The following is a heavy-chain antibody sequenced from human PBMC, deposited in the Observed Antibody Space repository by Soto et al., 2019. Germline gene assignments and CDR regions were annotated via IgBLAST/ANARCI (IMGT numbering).Heavy chain of an antibody. V-gene: IGHV4-59*01. CDR2: IYYSGST. CDR1: GGSISSYY. D-gene: IGHD4-17*01. Sequence: QVQLQESGPGLVKPSETLSLTCTVSGGSISSYYWSWIRQPPGKGLEWIGYIYYSGSTNYNPSLKSRVTISVDTSKNQFSLKLSSVTAADTAVYYCARETVAVNWFDPWGQGTLVTVSS. J-gene: IGHJ5*02. CDR3: ARETVAVNWFDP.